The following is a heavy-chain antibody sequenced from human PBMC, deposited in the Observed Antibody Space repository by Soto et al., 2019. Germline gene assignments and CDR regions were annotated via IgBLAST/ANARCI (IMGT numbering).Heavy chain of an antibody. CDR1: GFSFSTYG. CDR3: TKELVAEIPFES. J-gene: IGHJ4*02. D-gene: IGHD6-19*01. Sequence: QVQLVVSGGDVVQPGRSLRLSCAASGFSFSTYGMHLVRQAPGKVLEWVAVMSYDGRNEYYADSVKGRFTISRDNSKNTLYLQMNSLRAEDTAMYYCTKELVAEIPFESWGQGTLVTVSS. V-gene: IGHV3-30*18. CDR2: MSYDGRNE.